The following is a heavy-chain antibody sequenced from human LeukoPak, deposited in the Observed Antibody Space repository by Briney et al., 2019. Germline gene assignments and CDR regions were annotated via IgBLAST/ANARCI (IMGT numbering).Heavy chain of an antibody. V-gene: IGHV3-30-3*01. CDR2: ISYDGSNK. CDR3: ARPPRNYYYGMDV. Sequence: PGGSLRLSCAASGFTFSSYAMHWVRQASGKGLEWVAVISYDGSNKYYADSVKGRFTISRDNSKNTLYLQMNSLRAEDTAVYYCARPPRNYYYGMDVWGQGTTVTVSS. J-gene: IGHJ6*02. CDR1: GFTFSSYA.